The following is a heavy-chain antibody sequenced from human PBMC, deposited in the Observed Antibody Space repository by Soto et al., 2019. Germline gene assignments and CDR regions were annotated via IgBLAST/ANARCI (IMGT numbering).Heavy chain of an antibody. CDR3: AKFLAAPPRTGAYGMDL. V-gene: IGHV3-23*01. D-gene: IGHD6-6*01. CDR1: GLTSSDSA. Sequence: EVQLLESGGGLVQPGGSLRLSCAASGLTSSDSAMSWVRQAPGKGLEWVSAISGAGGSTYYADSVKGRFTISRDNFKKMIYLLMDSLRVEDRAVYNCAKFLAAPPRTGAYGMDLGRQGTTVLVSS. CDR2: ISGAGGST. J-gene: IGHJ6*02.